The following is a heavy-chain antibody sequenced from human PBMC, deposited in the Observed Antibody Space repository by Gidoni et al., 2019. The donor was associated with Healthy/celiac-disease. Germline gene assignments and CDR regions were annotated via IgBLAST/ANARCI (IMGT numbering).Heavy chain of an antibody. CDR3: ARDLVYSSSSLVGEVISWFDP. Sequence: QVQLVQSGAEVKKPGSSVKVSCKASGGTFSSYAISWVRQAPGQGLEWMGGIIPIFGTANYAQKFQGRVTITADESTSTAYMELSSLRSEDTAVYYCARDLVYSSSSLVGEVISWFDPWGQGTLVTVSS. CDR2: IIPIFGTA. CDR1: GGTFSSYA. V-gene: IGHV1-69*01. J-gene: IGHJ5*02. D-gene: IGHD6-6*01.